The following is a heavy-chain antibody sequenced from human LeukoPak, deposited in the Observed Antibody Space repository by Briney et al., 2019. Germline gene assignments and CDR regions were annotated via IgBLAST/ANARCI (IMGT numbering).Heavy chain of an antibody. V-gene: IGHV1-2*06. CDR1: GYTFTGYY. CDR3: ARELRYYYDSRASWPGY. J-gene: IGHJ4*02. CDR2: INPNSGGT. D-gene: IGHD3-22*01. Sequence: ASVKVSCKASGYTFTGYYMHWVRQAPGQGLEWMGRINPNSGGTNYAQKFQGRVTMTRDTSISTAYMELSRLRSDDTAVYYCARELRYYYDSRASWPGYWGQGTLVTVSS.